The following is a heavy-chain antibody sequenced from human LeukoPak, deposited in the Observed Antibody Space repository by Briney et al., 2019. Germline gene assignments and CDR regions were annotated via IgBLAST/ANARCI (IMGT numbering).Heavy chain of an antibody. D-gene: IGHD3-3*01. CDR1: GGSISSGGYS. CDR2: IYHSGSA. V-gene: IGHV4-30-2*01. Sequence: KSSETLSLTCDVSGGSISSGGYSWSWLRQPPGKGLEWIGYIYHSGSAYYNPSLKSRVTISVDRSKDQFSLKLSSVTAADTAVYYCARRPYYDFWSSYPNWGQGTLVTVSS. J-gene: IGHJ1*01. CDR3: ARRPYYDFWSSYPN.